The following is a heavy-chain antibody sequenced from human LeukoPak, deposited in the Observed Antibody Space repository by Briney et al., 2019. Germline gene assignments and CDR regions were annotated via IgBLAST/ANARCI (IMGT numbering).Heavy chain of an antibody. V-gene: IGHV3-74*01. D-gene: IGHD2-15*01. J-gene: IGHJ5*02. CDR3: AREYSTGFDP. Sequence: PGGSLRLSCAASGFTFKNAWMHWVRQGPGKGLVWVSRINSDGSSTSYADSVKGRFTISRDNAKNTLYLQMNSLRAEDTAVYYCAREYSTGFDPWGQGTLVTVSS. CDR1: GFTFKNAW. CDR2: INSDGSST.